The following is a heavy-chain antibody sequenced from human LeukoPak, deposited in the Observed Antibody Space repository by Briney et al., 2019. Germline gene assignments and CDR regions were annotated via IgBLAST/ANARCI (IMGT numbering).Heavy chain of an antibody. D-gene: IGHD6-13*01. Sequence: SETLSLTCTVSGGSIRSTSYYWGWIRQPPEKGLEWIGDISYSGSTSYNPSLKSRVTLSVDTSKNHFSLRLTSVTAADTAVYYCARDRVLAAAEFDPWGQGTLVTVSS. J-gene: IGHJ5*02. V-gene: IGHV4-39*02. CDR3: ARDRVLAAAEFDP. CDR2: ISYSGST. CDR1: GGSIRSTSYY.